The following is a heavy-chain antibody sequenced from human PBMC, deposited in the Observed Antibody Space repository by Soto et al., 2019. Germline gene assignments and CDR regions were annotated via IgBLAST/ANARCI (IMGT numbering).Heavy chain of an antibody. D-gene: IGHD5-18*01. Sequence: ASVNVSCTASGYIFPGYYMHWVRQAPGQGLEWMGWISAYNGNTNYAQKLQGRVTMTTDTSTSTAYMELRSLRSDDTAVYYGSSSYRIQQWLLFGYCGQGSLVTVAS. CDR1: GYIFPGYY. V-gene: IGHV1-18*04. J-gene: IGHJ4*02. CDR2: ISAYNGNT. CDR3: SSSYRIQQWLLFGY.